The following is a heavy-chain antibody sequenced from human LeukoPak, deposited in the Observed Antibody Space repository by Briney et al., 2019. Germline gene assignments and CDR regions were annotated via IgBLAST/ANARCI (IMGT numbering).Heavy chain of an antibody. CDR2: IYYSGST. CDR1: GGSISSSSYY. CDR3: ARDSRDSRGHYMDV. Sequence: SETLSLTCTVSGGSISSSSYYWGWIRQPPGKGLEWIGSIYYSGSTYYNPSLKSRVTISVDTSKNQFSLKLSSVTAADTAVYYCARDSRDSRGHYMDVWGKGTTVTVSS. V-gene: IGHV4-39*07. D-gene: IGHD6-13*01. J-gene: IGHJ6*03.